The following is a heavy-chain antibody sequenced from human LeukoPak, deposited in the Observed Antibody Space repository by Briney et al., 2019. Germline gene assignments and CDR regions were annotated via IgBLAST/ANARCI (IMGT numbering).Heavy chain of an antibody. CDR2: INPSGGST. CDR3: ARDTGGFGAFDI. Sequence: ASVKVSCKASGYTFTSSYMHWVRQAPGQGLEWMGIINPSGGSTSYAQKFQGRVTMTRDMSTSTVYMELSSLRSEDTAVYYCARDTGGFGAFDIWGQGTMVTVSS. J-gene: IGHJ3*02. V-gene: IGHV1-46*01. CDR1: GYTFTSSY. D-gene: IGHD2-8*02.